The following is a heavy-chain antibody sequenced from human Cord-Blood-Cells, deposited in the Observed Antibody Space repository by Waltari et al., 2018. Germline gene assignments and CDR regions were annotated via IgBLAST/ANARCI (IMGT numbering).Heavy chain of an antibody. CDR3: ARDRLFDY. Sequence: EVQLVESGGGLVQPGGSLRLSCAASGFTFSSSWLSWVRQAPGKGLEWVANIKQDGSEKYYVDSVKGRFTISRDNAKNSLYLQMNSLRAEDTAVYYCARDRLFDYWGQGTLVTVSS. CDR2: IKQDGSEK. CDR1: GFTFSSSW. V-gene: IGHV3-7*01. D-gene: IGHD6-25*01. J-gene: IGHJ4*02.